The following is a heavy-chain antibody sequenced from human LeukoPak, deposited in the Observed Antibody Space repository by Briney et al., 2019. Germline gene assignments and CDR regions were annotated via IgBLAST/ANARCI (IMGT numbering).Heavy chain of an antibody. D-gene: IGHD1-26*01. Sequence: ASVKVSCKASGYIFSNYGISWVRQAPGQGLEWMGWISNYDGRTNFAQNFQGRVTLTTDTSTSTAYMELRTLRSDDTAVYYCARAGAMSGSSFPLDYYYMDVWGKGTTVTVSS. V-gene: IGHV1-18*01. CDR1: GYIFSNYG. J-gene: IGHJ6*03. CDR2: ISNYDGRT. CDR3: ARAGAMSGSSFPLDYYYMDV.